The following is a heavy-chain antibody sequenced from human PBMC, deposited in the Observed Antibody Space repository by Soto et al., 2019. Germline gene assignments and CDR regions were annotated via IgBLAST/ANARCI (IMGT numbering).Heavy chain of an antibody. D-gene: IGHD1-1*01. CDR2: ISGSGGST. J-gene: IGHJ4*02. CDR3: AKGATGTWLDYYFDY. CDR1: GLTISPYA. Sequence: EVQVLESGGGLVQPGGSLRLSCEVSGLTISPYARSWVRQAPGKGLEWVSAISGSGGSTYYADSVKGRFTISRDNSKNTLYVQMNSRRAEHTAVYYCAKGATGTWLDYYFDYWGQGTLVSVSS. V-gene: IGHV3-23*01.